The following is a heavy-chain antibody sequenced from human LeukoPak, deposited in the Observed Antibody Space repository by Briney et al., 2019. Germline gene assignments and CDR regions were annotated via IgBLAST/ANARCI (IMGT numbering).Heavy chain of an antibody. Sequence: GASVKVSCKASAYTFNAFYIHWVRQAPGQGLEWMGWINPISGGTYYGQKFHGRLNLTRDTSTTTVYMEMTMLKSDDTATYYCARCRTGYYASRLDPWGQGTLVSVSS. CDR3: ARCRTGYYASRLDP. CDR1: AYTFNAFY. V-gene: IGHV1-2*02. J-gene: IGHJ5*02. D-gene: IGHD2-2*01. CDR2: INPISGGT.